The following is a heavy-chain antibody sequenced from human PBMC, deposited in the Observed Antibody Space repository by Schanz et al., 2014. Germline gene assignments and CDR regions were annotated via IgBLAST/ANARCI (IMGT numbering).Heavy chain of an antibody. V-gene: IGHV1-18*01. J-gene: IGHJ4*02. Sequence: QVQLVQSGAEVKKPGASVKVSCKASGYTFTDYGVIWVRQAPGQGLEWMGWISAYNGNTNYAQKLQGRVTMTTDTSTSTASMELRSLRSDDTALYYCARDFSAYVGNYFDYWGQGTLVTVSS. CDR3: ARDFSAYVGNYFDY. D-gene: IGHD5-12*01. CDR1: GYTFTDYG. CDR2: ISAYNGNT.